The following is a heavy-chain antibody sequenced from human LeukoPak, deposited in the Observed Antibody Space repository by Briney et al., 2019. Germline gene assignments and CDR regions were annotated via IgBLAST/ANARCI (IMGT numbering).Heavy chain of an antibody. CDR3: ARSLSWGIQLWSHWFDP. D-gene: IGHD5-18*01. J-gene: IGHJ5*02. CDR2: IIPIFGTA. Sequence: SVKVSCKASGGTFSSYAISWVRQAPGQGLEWMGGIIPIFGTANYAQKFQGRVTITTDESTSTAYMELSSLRSEDTAVYYCARSLSWGIQLWSHWFDPWGQGTLVTVSS. CDR1: GGTFSSYA. V-gene: IGHV1-69*05.